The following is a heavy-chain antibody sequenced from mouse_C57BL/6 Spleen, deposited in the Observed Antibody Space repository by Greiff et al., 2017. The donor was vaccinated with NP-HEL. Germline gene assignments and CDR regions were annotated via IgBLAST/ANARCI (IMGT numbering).Heavy chain of an antibody. CDR3: ARGYGSSKDPWCAY. J-gene: IGHJ3*01. CDR2: IDPSDSYT. CDR1: GYTFTSYW. Sequence: QVQLQQPGAELVMPGASVKLSCKASGYTFTSYWMHWVKQRPGQGLEWIGEIDPSDSYTNYNQKFKGKSTLTVDKSSITAYMQLSSLTSEDSAVYYCARGYGSSKDPWCAYWGQGTLVTVSA. D-gene: IGHD1-1*01. V-gene: IGHV1-69*01.